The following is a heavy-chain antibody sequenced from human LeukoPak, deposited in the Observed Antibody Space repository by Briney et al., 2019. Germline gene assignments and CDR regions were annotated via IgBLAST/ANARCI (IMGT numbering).Heavy chain of an antibody. J-gene: IGHJ6*02. Sequence: SVKVSCKASGGTFSSYAIIWVRQAPGQGLEWMGRIIPILGIANYAQKFQGRVTITADKSTSTAYMELSSLRSEDTAVYYCASRYCSSTSCYPRGNYYYYYGMDVWGQGTTVTVS. V-gene: IGHV1-69*04. D-gene: IGHD2-2*01. CDR3: ASRYCSSTSCYPRGNYYYYYGMDV. CDR2: IIPILGIA. CDR1: GGTFSSYA.